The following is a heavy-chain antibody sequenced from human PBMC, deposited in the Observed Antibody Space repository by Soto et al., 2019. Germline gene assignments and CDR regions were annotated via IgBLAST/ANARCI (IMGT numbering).Heavy chain of an antibody. J-gene: IGHJ4*02. Sequence: QAQLVQSGAEVKKPGASVKVSCKASGYTFVSYDINWVRQATGQGLEWMGWMNPNSGNTGFAQKFQGRVTVSRNTSISIAYMELSSLRSEDTAVYYCARGAVSGYYFDYWGQGTLVTVSS. CDR3: ARGAVSGYYFDY. CDR2: MNPNSGNT. V-gene: IGHV1-8*01. D-gene: IGHD3-3*01. CDR1: GYTFVSYD.